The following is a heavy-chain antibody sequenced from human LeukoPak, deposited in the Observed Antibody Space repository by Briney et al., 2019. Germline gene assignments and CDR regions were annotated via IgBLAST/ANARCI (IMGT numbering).Heavy chain of an antibody. D-gene: IGHD5-12*01. CDR1: GFTFSSYW. CDR3: VKGRGGYVKHKTFDY. J-gene: IGHJ4*02. CDR2: IKQDGSEK. V-gene: IGHV3-7*01. Sequence: GGSLRLSCAASGFTFSSYWMSWVRQAPGKGLEWVANIKQDGSEKYYVDSVKGRFTISRDNAKNSLYLQMNNLRAEGTAVYYCVKGRGGYVKHKTFDYWGQGSLVTVSS.